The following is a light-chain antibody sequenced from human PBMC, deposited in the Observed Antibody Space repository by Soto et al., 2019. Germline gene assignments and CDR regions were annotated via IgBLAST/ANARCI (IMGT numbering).Light chain of an antibody. Sequence: QSVLTQPASVSGSPGQSITFSCTGTSSDVGGYNYVSWYQQHPGKAPKLMIYDVTNRPSGVSDRFSGSKSGHTASLTISGLQAEDEADYYCCSYTSSSPDVFGTGTKVTVL. CDR2: DVT. CDR3: CSYTSSSPDV. V-gene: IGLV2-14*03. CDR1: SSDVGGYNY. J-gene: IGLJ1*01.